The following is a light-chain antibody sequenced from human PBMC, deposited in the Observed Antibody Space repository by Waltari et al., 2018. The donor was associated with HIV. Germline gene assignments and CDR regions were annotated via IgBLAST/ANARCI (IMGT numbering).Light chain of an antibody. CDR3: QQYYSTPWN. J-gene: IGKJ3*01. CDR1: HNVLFSSNNRNH. CDR2: WAS. Sequence: EIVMTQSPDSLALSLGERATLNCKSSHNVLFSSNNRNHLAWYQQKPGQPPRLLIYWASARESGVPDRFSGSGSGTDFTLTISSLQAEDVAVYYCQQYYSTPWNFGPGTRVDIK. V-gene: IGKV4-1*01.